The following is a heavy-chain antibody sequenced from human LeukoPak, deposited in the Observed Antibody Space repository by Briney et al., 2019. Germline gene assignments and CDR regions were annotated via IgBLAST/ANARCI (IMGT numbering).Heavy chain of an antibody. CDR3: ATSRLLTGYYPFDY. Sequence: PSETLSLTCTVSGGSISSYYWSWIRQPPGKGLEWIGYIYYSGSTNYNPSLKSRVTISVDTSKNQFSLKLSSVTAADTAVYYCATSRLLTGYYPFDYWGQGTLVTVSS. J-gene: IGHJ4*02. CDR1: GGSISSYY. V-gene: IGHV4-59*01. CDR2: IYYSGST. D-gene: IGHD3-9*01.